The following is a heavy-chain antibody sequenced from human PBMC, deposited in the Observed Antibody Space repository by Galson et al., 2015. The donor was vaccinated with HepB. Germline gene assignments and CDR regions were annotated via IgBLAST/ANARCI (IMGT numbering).Heavy chain of an antibody. CDR2: ISSSGHYI. Sequence: SLRLSCAASGFTFNTYSMNWVRQAPGKGLEWVSSISSSGHYIHYADSVKGRFTISRDNAKNSLYLQMNSLRAEDTAMYYCARDPPLGTPFDYWGQGTLVTVSS. D-gene: IGHD7-27*01. CDR3: ARDPPLGTPFDY. V-gene: IGHV3-21*01. CDR1: GFTFNTYS. J-gene: IGHJ4*02.